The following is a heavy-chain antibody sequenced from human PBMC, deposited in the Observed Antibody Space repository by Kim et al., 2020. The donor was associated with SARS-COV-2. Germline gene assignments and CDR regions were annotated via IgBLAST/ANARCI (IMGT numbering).Heavy chain of an antibody. D-gene: IGHD3-22*01. Sequence: KFQGRVTITADESTSTAYMELSSLRSEDTAVYYCARAWYYYDSSGYAFDYWGQGTLVTVSS. J-gene: IGHJ4*02. CDR3: ARAWYYYDSSGYAFDY. V-gene: IGHV1-69*01.